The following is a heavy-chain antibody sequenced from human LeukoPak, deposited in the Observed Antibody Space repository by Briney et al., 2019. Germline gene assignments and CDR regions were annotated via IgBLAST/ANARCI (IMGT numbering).Heavy chain of an antibody. J-gene: IGHJ3*02. CDR2: FDPEDGET. D-gene: IGHD3-22*01. V-gene: IGHV1-24*01. CDR1: GYTLTELS. Sequence: GASVKVSCKVSGYTLTELSMHWVRQAPGKGLEWMGGFDPEDGETIYAQKFQGRVTMTEDTSTDTAYMELSSLRSEDTAVYYCATGVIVVVDHAFDIWGQGTMVTVSS. CDR3: ATGVIVVVDHAFDI.